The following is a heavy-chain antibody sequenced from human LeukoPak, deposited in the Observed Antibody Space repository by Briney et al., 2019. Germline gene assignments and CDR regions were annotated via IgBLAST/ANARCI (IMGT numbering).Heavy chain of an antibody. CDR2: IYYSGST. D-gene: IGHD2/OR15-2a*01. V-gene: IGHV4-59*08. Sequence: SETLSLTCTVPGGSISSYYWSWIRQPPGKGLEWIGYIYYSGSTNYNPSLKSRVTISVDTSKNQFSLKLSSVTTADTAVYYCARPSAVIDAFDIWGQGTMVTVSS. J-gene: IGHJ3*02. CDR1: GGSISSYY. CDR3: ARPSAVIDAFDI.